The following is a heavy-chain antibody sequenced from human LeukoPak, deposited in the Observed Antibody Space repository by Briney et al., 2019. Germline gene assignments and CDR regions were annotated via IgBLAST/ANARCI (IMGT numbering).Heavy chain of an antibody. D-gene: IGHD2-15*01. CDR2: IRGSGDGT. CDR3: ASRGSLPYNWFDP. V-gene: IGHV3-23*01. CDR1: GFTFSTYG. J-gene: IGHJ5*02. Sequence: GGSLRLSCVASGFTFSTYGMSWVCQAPGKGLEWVSFIRGSGDGTYFADSVKGRFTISRDNSKNTLYLQMNSLRAEDTAVYYCASRGSLPYNWFDPWGQGTLVTVSS.